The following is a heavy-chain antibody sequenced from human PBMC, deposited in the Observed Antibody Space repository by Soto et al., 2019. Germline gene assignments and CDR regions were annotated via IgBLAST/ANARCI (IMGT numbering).Heavy chain of an antibody. V-gene: IGHV1-2*04. CDR1: GYTFTGYY. CDR3: ARGSYSGSYWAFFDY. D-gene: IGHD1-26*01. CDR2: INPNSGGT. Sequence: ASVKVSCKASGYTFTGYYMHWVRQAPGQGLEWMGWINPNSGGTNYAQKFQGWVTMTRDTSISTAYMELSRLRSDDTAVYYCARGSYSGSYWAFFDYWGQGTLVTVSS. J-gene: IGHJ4*02.